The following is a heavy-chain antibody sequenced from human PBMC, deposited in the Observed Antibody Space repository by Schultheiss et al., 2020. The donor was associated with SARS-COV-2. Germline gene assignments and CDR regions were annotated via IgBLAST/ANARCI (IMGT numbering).Heavy chain of an antibody. CDR1: GFTVSKAS. Sequence: GGSLRLSCAASGFTVSKASMNWVRQAPGKGLEWVSVIYSGGSTYYADSVKGRFTISRDNSKNTLYLQMNSLRADDTAVYYCAKGRIAARPIWFDPWGQGTLVTVSS. CDR3: AKGRIAARPIWFDP. D-gene: IGHD6-6*01. V-gene: IGHV3-53*01. CDR2: IYSGGST. J-gene: IGHJ5*02.